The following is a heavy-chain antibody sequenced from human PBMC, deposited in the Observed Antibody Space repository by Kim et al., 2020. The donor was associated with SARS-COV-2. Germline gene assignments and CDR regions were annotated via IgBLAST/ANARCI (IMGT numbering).Heavy chain of an antibody. J-gene: IGHJ4*02. CDR2: ISSSSSYI. CDR1: GFTFSSYS. CDR3: ARESSVGATFDY. V-gene: IGHV3-21*01. Sequence: GGSLRLSCAASGFTFSSYSMNWVRQAPGKGLEWVSSISSSSSYIYYADSVKGRFTISRDNAKNSLYLQMNSLRAEDTAVYYCARESSVGATFDYWGQGTLVTVSS. D-gene: IGHD1-26*01.